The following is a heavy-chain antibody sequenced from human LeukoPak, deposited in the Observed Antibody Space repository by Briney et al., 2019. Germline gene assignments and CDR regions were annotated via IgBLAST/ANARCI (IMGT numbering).Heavy chain of an antibody. Sequence: GGSLRLSCAASGFTFSSYGMSWVRQAPGKGLEWVSAISGSGGSTYYADSVKGRFTISRDNSKNTLYLQMNSLRAEDTAVYYCAKARNTYYYDSSGYFGYYFDYWGQGTLVTVSS. CDR2: ISGSGGST. CDR3: AKARNTYYYDSSGYFGYYFDY. D-gene: IGHD3-22*01. CDR1: GFTFSSYG. V-gene: IGHV3-23*01. J-gene: IGHJ4*02.